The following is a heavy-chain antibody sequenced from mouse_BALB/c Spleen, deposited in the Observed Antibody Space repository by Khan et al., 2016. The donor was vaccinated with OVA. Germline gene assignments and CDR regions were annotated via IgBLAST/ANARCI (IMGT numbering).Heavy chain of an antibody. CDR2: INRHIGET. V-gene: IGHV1-20*02. J-gene: IGHJ2*01. CDR1: GYSFTGYF. Sequence: EVQLQQSGPELVKPGASVKISCKASGYSFTGYFMHWVMQSHGKSLEWIGRINRHIGETLYNQKFRDKATWTVDEYSSTAHMELRSLASEDSAVYYCARIYGSDFDYWGQGTTLTVSS. D-gene: IGHD1-1*01. CDR3: ARIYGSDFDY.